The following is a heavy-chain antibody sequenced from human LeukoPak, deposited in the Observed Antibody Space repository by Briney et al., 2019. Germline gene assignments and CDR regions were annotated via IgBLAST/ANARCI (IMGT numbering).Heavy chain of an antibody. CDR1: GFTFSSYA. CDR2: ISYDGSNK. V-gene: IGHV3-30-3*01. D-gene: IGHD3-22*01. CDR3: ARDRGYYDSGRLPAD. Sequence: GGSLRLSCAASGFTFSSYAMHWVRQAPGKGLEGVAVISYDGSNKYYADSVKGRFTISRDNSKNTLYLQMNSLRAEDTAVYYCARDRGYYDSGRLPADWGQGTLVTVSS. J-gene: IGHJ4*02.